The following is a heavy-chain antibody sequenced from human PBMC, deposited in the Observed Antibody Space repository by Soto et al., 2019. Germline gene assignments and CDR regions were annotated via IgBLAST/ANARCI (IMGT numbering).Heavy chain of an antibody. Sequence: GGSLRLSCAASGFTFSSYGMHWVRQAPGKGLEWVAVISYDGSNKYYADSVKGRFTISRDNSKNTLYLQMNSLRAEDTAVYYCAKDQIDCSGGSCYPAGYYYYYGMDVWGQGTTVTVSS. V-gene: IGHV3-30*18. CDR2: ISYDGSNK. CDR3: AKDQIDCSGGSCYPAGYYYYYGMDV. D-gene: IGHD2-15*01. J-gene: IGHJ6*02. CDR1: GFTFSSYG.